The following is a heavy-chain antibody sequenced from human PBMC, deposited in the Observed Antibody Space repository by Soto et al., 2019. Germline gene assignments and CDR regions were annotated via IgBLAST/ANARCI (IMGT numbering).Heavy chain of an antibody. D-gene: IGHD1-26*01. V-gene: IGHV1-69*01. J-gene: IGHJ5*02. Sequence: QVQLVQSGAEVKKPGSSVKVSCKASGGTFSSYAISWVRQAPGQGLEWMGGIIPIFGTANYAQKFQGRVTITADESTSTAYMEPSSLRSEDTAVYYCARTPEGGSYRGWFDPWGQGTLVTVSS. CDR2: IIPIFGTA. CDR1: GGTFSSYA. CDR3: ARTPEGGSYRGWFDP.